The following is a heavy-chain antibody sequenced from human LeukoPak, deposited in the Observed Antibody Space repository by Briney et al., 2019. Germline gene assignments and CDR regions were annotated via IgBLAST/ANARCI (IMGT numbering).Heavy chain of an antibody. CDR1: GFTFSSYG. CDR2: ISYDGSNK. V-gene: IGHV3-30*18. J-gene: IGHJ4*02. CDR3: AKEPGIAVAGFDY. Sequence: PGGSLRLSCAASGFTFSSYGMHWVRQAPGKGLEWVAVISYDGSNKYYADSVKGRFTISRDNSKNTLYLQMNSLRAEDTAVYYCAKEPGIAVAGFDYWGQGTLVTASS. D-gene: IGHD6-19*01.